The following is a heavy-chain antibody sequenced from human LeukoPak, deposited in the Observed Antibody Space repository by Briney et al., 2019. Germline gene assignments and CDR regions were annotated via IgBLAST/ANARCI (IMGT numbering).Heavy chain of an antibody. CDR3: IKDRIGTWSFDH. V-gene: IGHV3-7*01. D-gene: IGHD1-26*01. CDR1: GFTFSSYW. Sequence: RGSLRLSCAASGFTFSSYWMNWARQAPGKGLEWVASINHNGNVNYYVDSVKGRFTISRDNSKNTLYLQLSSLRVEDTAVYYCIKDRIGTWSFDHWGQGTLLTVSS. J-gene: IGHJ4*02. CDR2: INHNGNVN.